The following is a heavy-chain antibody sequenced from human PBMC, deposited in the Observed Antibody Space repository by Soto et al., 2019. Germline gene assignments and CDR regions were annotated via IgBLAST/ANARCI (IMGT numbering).Heavy chain of an antibody. CDR3: AKDLFGYGDPNYYYDYMDV. V-gene: IGHV3-23*01. D-gene: IGHD4-17*01. CDR1: GFTFSSYA. CDR2: ISGSGGST. J-gene: IGHJ6*03. Sequence: EVQLLESGGGLVQPGGSLRLSCAASGFTFSSYAMSWVRQAPGKGLEWVSAISGSGGSTYYADSVKGRFTISRDNSKNTLYLQMNSLRAEDTAVYYCAKDLFGYGDPNYYYDYMDVWGKGTTVTVSS.